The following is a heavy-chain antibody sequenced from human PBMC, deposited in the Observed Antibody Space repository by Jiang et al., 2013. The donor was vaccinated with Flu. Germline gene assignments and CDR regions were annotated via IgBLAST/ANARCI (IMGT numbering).Heavy chain of an antibody. V-gene: IGHV1-69*04. CDR3: AREEAVAVGGVIVIPPLYYHGMDV. CDR2: IIPFYGIT. D-gene: IGHD3-16*02. Sequence: EWMGRIIPFYGITNFAQKFRGRVTITADKSTTAYMELSSLTSEDTAVYYCAREEAVAVGGVIVIPPLYYHGMDVWGKGTTVTVSS. J-gene: IGHJ6*04.